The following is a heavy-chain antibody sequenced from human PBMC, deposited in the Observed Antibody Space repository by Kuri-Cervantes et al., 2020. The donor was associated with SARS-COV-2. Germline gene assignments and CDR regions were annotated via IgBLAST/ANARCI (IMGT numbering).Heavy chain of an antibody. V-gene: IGHV3-74*01. Sequence: GGSLRLSCAASGFTFSRYAMHWVRQAPGKGLVWVSRINSGGSSTIYADSVKGRFTISRDNAKNTLYLQMNSLRAEDTAVYYCARDGGYRTSSSFDYWGQGTLVTVSS. D-gene: IGHD3-16*02. J-gene: IGHJ4*02. CDR2: INSGGSST. CDR1: GFTFSRYA. CDR3: ARDGGYRTSSSFDY.